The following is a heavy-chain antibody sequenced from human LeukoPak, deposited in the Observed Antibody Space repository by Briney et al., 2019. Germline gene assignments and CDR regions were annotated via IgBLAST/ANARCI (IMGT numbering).Heavy chain of an antibody. J-gene: IGHJ6*04. Sequence: GASVKVSCKASGYTFTSYAMHWVRQAPGQRLEWMGWINAGNGNTKYSQKFQGRVTITRDTSASTAYMEPSSLRSEDTAVYYCAREDIVVVPAAKVTPYYYYGMDVWGKGTTVTVSS. CDR1: GYTFTSYA. V-gene: IGHV1-3*01. CDR2: INAGNGNT. CDR3: AREDIVVVPAAKVTPYYYYGMDV. D-gene: IGHD2-2*01.